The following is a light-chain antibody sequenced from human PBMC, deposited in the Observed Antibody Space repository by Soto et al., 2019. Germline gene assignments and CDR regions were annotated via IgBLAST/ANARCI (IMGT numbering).Light chain of an antibody. CDR1: SSDVGGYNY. CDR3: SSYTSSSTYYV. CDR2: DVS. Sequence: QSALTQPASVSGSPGQSVTISCTGNSSDVGGYNYVSWYQQHPGKAPKLMIYDVSNRPSGVSNRFSGSKSGNTASLTISGLQAEDEADYYCSSYTSSSTYYVFGTGTQLTVL. J-gene: IGLJ1*01. V-gene: IGLV2-14*01.